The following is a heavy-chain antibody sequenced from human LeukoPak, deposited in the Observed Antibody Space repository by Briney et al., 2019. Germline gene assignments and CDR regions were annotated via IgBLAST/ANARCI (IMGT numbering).Heavy chain of an antibody. CDR2: IYYSGST. Sequence: SETLSLTCTVSGGSISSSSYYWGWIRQPPGKGLEWIGSIYYSGSTYYNPSLKSRVTISVDTSKNQFSLKLSSVTAADTAVYYCASKPSYGDYVFGYWGQGTLVTVSS. V-gene: IGHV4-39*07. CDR1: GGSISSSSYY. D-gene: IGHD4-17*01. CDR3: ASKPSYGDYVFGY. J-gene: IGHJ4*02.